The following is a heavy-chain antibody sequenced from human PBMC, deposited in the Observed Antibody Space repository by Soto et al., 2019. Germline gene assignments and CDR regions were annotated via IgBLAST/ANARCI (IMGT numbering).Heavy chain of an antibody. V-gene: IGHV1-69*13. CDR3: ASPVRFLEWPPGYYGMDV. J-gene: IGHJ6*02. Sequence: SVKVSCKASGGTFSSYAISWVRQAPGQGLEWMGGIIPIFGTANYAQKFQGRVTITADESTSTAYMELSSLRSEDTAVYYCASPVRFLEWPPGYYGMDVWGQGTTVTV. CDR2: IIPIFGTA. CDR1: GGTFSSYA. D-gene: IGHD3-3*01.